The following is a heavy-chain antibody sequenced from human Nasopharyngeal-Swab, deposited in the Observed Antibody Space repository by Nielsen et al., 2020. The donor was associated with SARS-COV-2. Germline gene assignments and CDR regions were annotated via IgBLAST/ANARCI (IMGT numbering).Heavy chain of an antibody. CDR2: ISGSGGST. J-gene: IGHJ4*02. CDR3: AKDETRQLWLRGSVDY. Sequence: GESLKISCAASGFTFSSYAMSWVRQAPGKGLERVSAISGSGGSTYYADSVKGRFTISRDNSKNTLYLQMNSLRAEDTAVYYCAKDETRQLWLRGSVDYWGQGTLVTVSS. D-gene: IGHD5-18*01. V-gene: IGHV3-23*01. CDR1: GFTFSSYA.